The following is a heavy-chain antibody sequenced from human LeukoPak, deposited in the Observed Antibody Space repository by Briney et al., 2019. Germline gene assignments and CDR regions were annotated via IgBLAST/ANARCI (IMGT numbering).Heavy chain of an antibody. D-gene: IGHD4-17*01. CDR2: NSVDCGNQ. CDR3: AKSHPPTVTTEEGEYLQH. Sequence: GGPMRLSCAASCFTSSSFIMHVVRQAPNRRVEWVTVNSVDCGNQYCAYSERGGSTIDRDNFKDKVYLQMISLRAEEKAVCYCAKSHPPTVTTEEGEYLQHWGQGTLVTVSS. V-gene: IGHV3-30*18. CDR1: CFTSSSFI. J-gene: IGHJ1*01.